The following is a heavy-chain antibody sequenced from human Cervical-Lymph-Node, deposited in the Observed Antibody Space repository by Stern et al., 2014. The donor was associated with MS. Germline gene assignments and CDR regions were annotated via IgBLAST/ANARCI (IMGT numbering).Heavy chain of an antibody. CDR3: ARRFSRRIDAFDI. Sequence: QLVQSGAELKKPGESLRISCTGSGYSFTSYWISWVRQMPGKGLEWMGRIDPSATTTNYSPSFLGHVTTSAAKTNSSAYLQGGSLKASDTAMYYCARRFSRRIDAFDIWGQGTMVTVSS. CDR1: GYSFTSYW. J-gene: IGHJ3*02. V-gene: IGHV5-10-1*03. CDR2: IDPSATTT. D-gene: IGHD3-3*02.